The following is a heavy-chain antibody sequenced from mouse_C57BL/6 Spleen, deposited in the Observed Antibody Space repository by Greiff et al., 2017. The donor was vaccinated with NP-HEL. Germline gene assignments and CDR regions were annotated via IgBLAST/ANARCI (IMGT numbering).Heavy chain of an antibody. CDR3: ARNYGSSYEYFDV. CDR1: GYAFTNYL. CDR2: INPGSGGT. Sequence: VQLQQSGAELVRPGPSVKVSCKASGYAFTNYLIEWVKQRPGQGLEWIGVINPGSGGTNYNEKFKGKATLTADKSSSTAYMQLSSLTSEDSAVYFCARNYGSSYEYFDVWGTGTTVTVSS. V-gene: IGHV1-54*01. J-gene: IGHJ1*03. D-gene: IGHD1-1*01.